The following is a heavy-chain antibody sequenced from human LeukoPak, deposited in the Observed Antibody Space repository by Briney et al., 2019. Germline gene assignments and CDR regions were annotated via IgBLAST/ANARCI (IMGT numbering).Heavy chain of an antibody. Sequence: ASVKVSYKASGYTFTSYGISWVRQAPGQGLEWMGWISAYNGNTNYAQKLQGRVTMTTDTSTSTAYMELRSLRSDDTAVYYCARVTYSGSYWGSVYYFDYWGQGTLVTVSS. V-gene: IGHV1-18*01. CDR3: ARVTYSGSYWGSVYYFDY. J-gene: IGHJ4*02. D-gene: IGHD1-26*01. CDR1: GYTFTSYG. CDR2: ISAYNGNT.